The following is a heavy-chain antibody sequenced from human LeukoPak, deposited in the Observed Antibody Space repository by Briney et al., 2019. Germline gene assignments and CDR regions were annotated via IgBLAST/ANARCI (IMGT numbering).Heavy chain of an antibody. CDR2: IDPSDSYT. V-gene: IGHV5-10-1*01. CDR1: GYSFTSYW. CDR3: AIGGNSEFEY. D-gene: IGHD4-23*01. Sequence: GESLRISCKGSGYSFTSYWITWVRQMPGKGLEWMGMIDPSDSYTKYSPSFQGHVIISADKSISTAYLQWSSLKASDTAMYYCAIGGNSEFEYWGQGILVTVSS. J-gene: IGHJ4*02.